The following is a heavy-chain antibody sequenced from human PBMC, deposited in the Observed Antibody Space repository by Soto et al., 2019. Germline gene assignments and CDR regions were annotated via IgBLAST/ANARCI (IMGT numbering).Heavy chain of an antibody. CDR3: ARDSGRSDVVPAAISAMDV. Sequence: QVQLVQCGAEVKNPGSSVKVSCKGSGGNRYTITWVRQAPGQGLEWMGRIIPMFGIATYAQNFQGRVTISADKSTSTAYMELSSLRSEDTAVYYCARDSGRSDVVPAAISAMDVWGQGTTVTVSS. CDR1: GGNRYT. D-gene: IGHD2-2*01. CDR2: IIPMFGIA. V-gene: IGHV1-69*08. J-gene: IGHJ6*02.